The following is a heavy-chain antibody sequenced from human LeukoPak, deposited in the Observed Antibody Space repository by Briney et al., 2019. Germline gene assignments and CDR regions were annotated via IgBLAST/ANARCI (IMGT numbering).Heavy chain of an antibody. D-gene: IGHD1-26*01. J-gene: IGHJ4*02. CDR3: IKKGELLPGGFQNEN. CDR1: GGSLSSSSYY. Sequence: SETLSLTCTVSGGSLSSSSYYWGWIRQPPGKGLEWIGSIYYSGSTNYNPSLKSRVTISVDTTKNQFSLKLSSVTAADTAVYYCIKKGELLPGGFQNENWGQGTLVTVSS. CDR2: IYYSGST. V-gene: IGHV4-39*01.